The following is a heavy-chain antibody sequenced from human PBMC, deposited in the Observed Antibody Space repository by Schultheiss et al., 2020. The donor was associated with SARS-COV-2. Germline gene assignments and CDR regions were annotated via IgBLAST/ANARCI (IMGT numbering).Heavy chain of an antibody. CDR2: ISYDGSNK. J-gene: IGHJ6*02. Sequence: GGSLRLSCAASGFTFSSYSMNWVRQAPGKGLEWVAVISYDGSNKYYADSVKGRFTISRDNSKNTLYLQMNSLRAEDTAVYYCARVGEIQLWFLRNYGMDVWGQGTTVTVSS. V-gene: IGHV3-30*03. CDR1: GFTFSSYS. CDR3: ARVGEIQLWFLRNYGMDV. D-gene: IGHD5-18*01.